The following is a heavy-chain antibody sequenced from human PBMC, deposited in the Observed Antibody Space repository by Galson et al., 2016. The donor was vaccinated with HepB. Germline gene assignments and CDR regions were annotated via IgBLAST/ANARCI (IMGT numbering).Heavy chain of an antibody. Sequence: SVKVSCKASRGTFSNYALTWVRQAPGQGLEWMGGIIPMFATTNYAQKFQDRVTITADKSTSTAYMELSSLRSEDTAVYYCARSPHGGGYYGSPWFDYWGQGTLVTVSS. D-gene: IGHD3-3*01. CDR3: ARSPHGGGYYGSPWFDY. CDR1: RGTFSNYA. CDR2: IIPMFATT. V-gene: IGHV1-69*06. J-gene: IGHJ4*02.